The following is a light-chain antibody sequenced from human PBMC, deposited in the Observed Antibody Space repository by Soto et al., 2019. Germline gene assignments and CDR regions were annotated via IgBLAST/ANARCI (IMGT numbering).Light chain of an antibody. V-gene: IGLV2-14*01. Sequence: QSALTHPASVSGSPGQSITISCTGTSSDVGGYNYVSWYQQHPGKAPKLMIYEVSNRPSGVSNRFSGSKSGNTASLTISGVQAEDEADYYCSSYTSSSTLYVFGTGTKVTIL. CDR3: SSYTSSSTLYV. J-gene: IGLJ1*01. CDR2: EVS. CDR1: SSDVGGYNY.